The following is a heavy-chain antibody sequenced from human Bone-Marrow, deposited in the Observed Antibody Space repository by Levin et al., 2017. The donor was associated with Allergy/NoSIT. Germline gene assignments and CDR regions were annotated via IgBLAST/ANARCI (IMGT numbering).Heavy chain of an antibody. J-gene: IGHJ3*02. CDR3: ARGDSIAVAATGAFDI. CDR1: GFTFSSYG. D-gene: IGHD6-19*01. CDR2: IWYDGSNK. Sequence: GESLKISCAASGFTFSSYGMHWVRQAPGKGLEWVAVIWYDGSNKYYADSVKGRFTISRDNSKNTLYLQMNSLRAEDTAVYYCARGDSIAVAATGAFDIWGQGTMVTVSS. V-gene: IGHV3-33*01.